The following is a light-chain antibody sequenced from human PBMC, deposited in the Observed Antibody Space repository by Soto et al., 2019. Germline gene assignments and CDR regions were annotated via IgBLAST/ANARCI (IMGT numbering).Light chain of an antibody. CDR1: QSLLHSNGYNY. CDR2: LGS. V-gene: IGKV2-28*01. Sequence: DIVMTQSPLSLPVTPGEPASISCRSSQSLLHSNGYNYLDWYLQKPGQSPQLLIYLGSNRASGVPDRFSGSGSGTYFTLKISRVEAEDVGVAYCMQALQTPTFGQGTRLDIK. J-gene: IGKJ5*01. CDR3: MQALQTPT.